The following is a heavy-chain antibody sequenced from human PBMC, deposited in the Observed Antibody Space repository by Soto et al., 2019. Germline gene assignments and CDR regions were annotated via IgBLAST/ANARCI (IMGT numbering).Heavy chain of an antibody. V-gene: IGHV3-33*03. Sequence: QVQLVESGGGVVQPGRSLRLSCEGSGFTFNKYGMHWVRQAPGKGLEWVAIIWYDGSNDFYADSVKGRFTISKDNSKNKVYLELDSLRLEDTGIHYCASAGVENWLDPWGQGTLVTVSS. D-gene: IGHD3-10*01. CDR1: GFTFNKYG. CDR2: IWYDGSND. CDR3: ASAGVENWLDP. J-gene: IGHJ5*02.